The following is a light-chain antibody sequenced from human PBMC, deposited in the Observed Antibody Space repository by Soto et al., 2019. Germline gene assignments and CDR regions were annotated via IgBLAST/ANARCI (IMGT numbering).Light chain of an antibody. CDR1: QSISSY. CDR2: AAS. J-gene: IGKJ5*01. CDR3: QQSYSTPLT. Sequence: IQMTQSPSSLSASVGDRVTITCRASQSISSYLNWYQQKPGKAPKLLIYAASSLQSGVPSRFSGSGSGTDFTLTISSLQPEDFATYYCQQSYSTPLTFGQRTRLEVK. V-gene: IGKV1-39*01.